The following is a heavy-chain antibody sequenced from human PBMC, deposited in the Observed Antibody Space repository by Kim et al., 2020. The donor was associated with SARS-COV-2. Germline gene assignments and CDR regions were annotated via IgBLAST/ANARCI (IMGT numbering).Heavy chain of an antibody. Sequence: PSLKSRVTISVDTSKNQFSLKLSSVTAADTAVYYCARGRAYYYGSGSPDYWGQGTLVTVSS. CDR3: ARGRAYYYGSGSPDY. J-gene: IGHJ4*02. D-gene: IGHD3-10*01. V-gene: IGHV4-34*01.